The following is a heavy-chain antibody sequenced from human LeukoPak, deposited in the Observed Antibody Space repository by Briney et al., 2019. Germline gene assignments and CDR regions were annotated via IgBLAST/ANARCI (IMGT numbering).Heavy chain of an antibody. CDR1: GFTFDDYG. CDR3: EKDYNLNDFDY. Sequence: GGSLRLSCVASGFTFDDYGMHWVRQAPGKGLEWVAFISSDGSRTDYVDSGGRRIIITRNDHKKSLFLQMNSLRTEDTASYFCEKDYNLNDFDYWGQGTLVAVSS. D-gene: IGHD1-14*01. CDR2: ISSDGSRT. V-gene: IGHV3-43*02. J-gene: IGHJ4*02.